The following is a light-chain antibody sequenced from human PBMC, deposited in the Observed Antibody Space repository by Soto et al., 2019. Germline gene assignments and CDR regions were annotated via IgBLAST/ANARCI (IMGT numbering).Light chain of an antibody. CDR3: RSYTSSSTYV. CDR1: SSDVGGYNY. Sequence: TQAAAVSVSPGQSITISCTGTSSDVGGYNYVSWYQQHPGKAPKLVISEVTNRPAGVSNRFSVSKSGNRASLTIFGLQAEDEADYYGRSYTSSSTYVFGTGTKVTVL. J-gene: IGLJ1*01. CDR2: EVT. V-gene: IGLV2-14*01.